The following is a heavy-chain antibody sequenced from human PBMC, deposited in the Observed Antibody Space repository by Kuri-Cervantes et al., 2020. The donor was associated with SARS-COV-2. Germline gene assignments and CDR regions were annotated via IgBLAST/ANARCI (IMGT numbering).Heavy chain of an antibody. Sequence: GGSLRLSCAASGFIFSDYGMHWVRQAPGKGLEWVAFIRYDGSNKYYADSVKGRFTISRDNSKNTLYLQVNSLRAEDTAVYYCAKDRLVLSGVVFDYWGQGTLVTVSS. V-gene: IGHV3-30*02. CDR3: AKDRLVLSGVVFDY. J-gene: IGHJ4*02. CDR2: IRYDGSNK. D-gene: IGHD1-7*01. CDR1: GFIFSDYG.